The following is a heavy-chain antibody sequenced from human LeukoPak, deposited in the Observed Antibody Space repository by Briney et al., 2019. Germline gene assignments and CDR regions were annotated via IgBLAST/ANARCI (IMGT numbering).Heavy chain of an antibody. J-gene: IGHJ4*02. V-gene: IGHV3-7*04. CDR2: KKGDGSEK. CDR3: ARGMTWSAY. CDR1: GFTFSSYA. D-gene: IGHD2-21*02. Sequence: PGGSLRLSCAASGFTFSSYAMSWVRQAPGKGLEWVANKKGDGSEKHYVDSVKGRFTISRDNAKNSLYLQMNSLRAEDTALYYCARGMTWSAYWGQGTLVAVAS.